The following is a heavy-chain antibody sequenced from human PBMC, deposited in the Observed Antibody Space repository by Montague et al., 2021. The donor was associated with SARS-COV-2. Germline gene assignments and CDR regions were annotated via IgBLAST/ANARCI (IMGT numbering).Heavy chain of an antibody. CDR1: GGSFSGYY. J-gene: IGHJ4*02. CDR2: INHSGST. CDR3: ARGARQGYGFRLGSLDY. V-gene: IGHV4-34*01. D-gene: IGHD3-10*01. Sequence: SETLSLTCAVYGGSFSGYYWNWIRQPPGKGLEWIGEINHSGSTNYNPSLKSRVTVSVDTSKNQFSLKLSSVTAADTAVYYCARGARQGYGFRLGSLDYWGQGTLVTVSS.